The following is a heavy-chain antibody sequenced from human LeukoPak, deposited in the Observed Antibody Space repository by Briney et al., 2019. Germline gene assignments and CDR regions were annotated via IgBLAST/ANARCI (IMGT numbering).Heavy chain of an antibody. CDR2: ISGSGGST. V-gene: IGHV3-23*01. D-gene: IGHD3-22*01. CDR3: AKELRSLLTMIVVVINSFDY. J-gene: IGHJ4*02. CDR1: GFTFSDYY. Sequence: GGSLRLSCAASGFTFSDYYMSWVRQAPGKGLEWVSAISGSGGSTYYADSVKGRFTISRDNSKNTLYLQMNSLRAEDTAVYYCAKELRSLLTMIVVVINSFDYWGQGTLVTVSS.